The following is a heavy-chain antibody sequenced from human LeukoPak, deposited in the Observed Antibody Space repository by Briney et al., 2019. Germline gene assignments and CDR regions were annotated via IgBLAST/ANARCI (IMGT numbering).Heavy chain of an antibody. Sequence: ASVKVSCKASGYTFTSYDINWVRQATGPGLEWMGWMNPNSGNTGYAQKFQGRVAMTRNTSISTAYMELSSLRSEDTAVYYCARRLIGQWLVPNWGQGTLVTVSS. CDR2: MNPNSGNT. CDR3: ARRLIGQWLVPN. D-gene: IGHD6-19*01. V-gene: IGHV1-8*01. CDR1: GYTFTSYD. J-gene: IGHJ4*02.